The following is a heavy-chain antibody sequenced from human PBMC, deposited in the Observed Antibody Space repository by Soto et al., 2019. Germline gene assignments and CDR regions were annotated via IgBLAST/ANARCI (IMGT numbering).Heavy chain of an antibody. CDR2: IIPIFGTA. Sequence: QVQLVQSGAEVKKPGSSVKVSCKASGGTFSSYAISWVRQAPGQGLEWMGGIIPIFGTANYAQKFQGRVTITADESTSTAYRELSSLRSEEAALYYCARDSSPRYYYYGMDVWGQGTTVTVSS. CDR3: ARDSSPRYYYYGMDV. J-gene: IGHJ6*02. CDR1: GGTFSSYA. D-gene: IGHD6-13*01. V-gene: IGHV1-69*12.